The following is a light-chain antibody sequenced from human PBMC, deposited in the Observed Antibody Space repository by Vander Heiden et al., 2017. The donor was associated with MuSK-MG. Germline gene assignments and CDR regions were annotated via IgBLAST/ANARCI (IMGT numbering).Light chain of an antibody. CDR2: DVS. CDR3: SSYTSNSTLV. Sequence: QSALAQPASVSGSPGQSITISCTGTSSDVGGYNYVSWYQQHPGRAPQLMIYDVSNRPAATAYRFSGSKAGNTASLTISGRKAEDEADYYCSSYTSNSTLVFGTGTKVTGL. V-gene: IGLV2-14*03. J-gene: IGLJ1*01. CDR1: SSDVGGYNY.